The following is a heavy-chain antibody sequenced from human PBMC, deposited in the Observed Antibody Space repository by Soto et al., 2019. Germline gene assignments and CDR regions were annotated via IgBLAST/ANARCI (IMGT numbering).Heavy chain of an antibody. CDR1: GYTFTSYW. D-gene: IGHD6-19*01. CDR3: ARTGSSGNSAPFDY. V-gene: IGHV5-51*01. CDR2: IYPGDSDT. J-gene: IGHJ4*02. Sequence: EVQLVQSGAEVKKPGESLQISCKGSGYTFTSYWIGWVRQMSGKGLEWMGIIYPGDSDTRYSPSFQGQVTISADKSINTAYLQWNSLKASDSARYYCARTGSSGNSAPFDYWGQGTLVTVSS.